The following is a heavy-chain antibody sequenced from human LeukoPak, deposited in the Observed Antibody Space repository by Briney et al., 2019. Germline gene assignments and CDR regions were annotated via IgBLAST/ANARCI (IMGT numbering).Heavy chain of an antibody. CDR1: GGSISSGSYY. J-gene: IGHJ4*02. Sequence: SETLSLTCTVSGGSISSGSYYWSWIRQPAGKGLEWIGRIYTSGSTNYNPSLKSRVTISVDTSKNQFSLKLSSVTAADTAVYYCAGGGSGWPFDYWGQGTLVTVSS. D-gene: IGHD6-19*01. CDR2: IYTSGST. V-gene: IGHV4-61*02. CDR3: AGGGSGWPFDY.